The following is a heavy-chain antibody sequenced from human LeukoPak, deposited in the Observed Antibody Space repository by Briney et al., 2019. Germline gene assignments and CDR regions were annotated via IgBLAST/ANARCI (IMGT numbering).Heavy chain of an antibody. CDR1: GFTFGSYS. Sequence: PGGSLRLSCADSGFTFGSYSMNRVRQAPGKGLEWVSYISSGSSTIYYADSVKGRFTIARDNAKNSLYLQMNSLRDDDTGVYYCARNLLGYWYFDLWGRGTLVTVSS. D-gene: IGHD1-7*01. J-gene: IGHJ2*01. CDR2: ISSGSSTI. CDR3: ARNLLGYWYFDL. V-gene: IGHV3-48*02.